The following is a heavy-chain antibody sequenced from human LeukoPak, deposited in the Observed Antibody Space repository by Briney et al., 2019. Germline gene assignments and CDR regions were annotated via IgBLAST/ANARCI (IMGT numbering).Heavy chain of an antibody. V-gene: IGHV3-21*04. CDR1: GFTFSSYD. J-gene: IGHJ5*02. CDR3: AKWRLGGGDCLYH. CDR2: ISSSSSYI. Sequence: PGGSLRLSCAASGFTFSSYDMHWVRQAPGKGLEWVSSISSSSSYIYYADSVKGRFTISRDNAKNSLYLQMNSLRAEDTAVYYCAKWRLGGGDCLYHWGQGTLVTVSS. D-gene: IGHD2-21*02.